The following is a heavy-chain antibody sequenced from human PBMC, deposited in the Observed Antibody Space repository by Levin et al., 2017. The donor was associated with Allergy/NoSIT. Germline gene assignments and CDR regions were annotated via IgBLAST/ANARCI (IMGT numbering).Heavy chain of an antibody. CDR3: ARDHYSSSWYGGY. J-gene: IGHJ4*02. CDR2: ISYDGSNK. CDR1: GFTFSSYA. V-gene: IGHV3-30-3*01. Sequence: GESLKISCAASGFTFSSYAMHWVRQAPGKGLEWVAVISYDGSNKYYADSVKGRFTISRDNSKNTLYLQMNSLRAEDTAVYYCARDHYSSSWYGGYWGQGTLVTVSS. D-gene: IGHD6-13*01.